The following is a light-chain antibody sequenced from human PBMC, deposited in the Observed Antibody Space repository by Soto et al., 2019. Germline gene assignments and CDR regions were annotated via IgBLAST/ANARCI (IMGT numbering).Light chain of an antibody. J-gene: IGKJ1*01. V-gene: IGKV1D-12*01. Sequence: DIQMTQSPSSVSASVGDRVTFTCRASQGISSRLAWYQQKPGKAPKLLIYAASSLQSGVPSRFSGSGSGTDFTLTISSLQPEDFAAYFCQQANSFPWTFGQGTKVEIK. CDR3: QQANSFPWT. CDR2: AAS. CDR1: QGISSR.